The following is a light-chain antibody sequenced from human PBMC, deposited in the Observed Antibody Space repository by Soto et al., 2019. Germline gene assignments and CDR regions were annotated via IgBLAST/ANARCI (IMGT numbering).Light chain of an antibody. CDR3: SSYTNSTTWL. J-gene: IGLJ3*02. CDR2: EVS. CDR1: SSDIGTYNY. Sequence: QSALAQPASVSGSPGQSITISCTGASSDIGTYNYVSWYQHHPGKAPKLMIYEVSNRPSGVSDRFSGSKSGNTASLTISGLQAEDEADYYCSSYTNSTTWLFGGGTKLTVL. V-gene: IGLV2-14*01.